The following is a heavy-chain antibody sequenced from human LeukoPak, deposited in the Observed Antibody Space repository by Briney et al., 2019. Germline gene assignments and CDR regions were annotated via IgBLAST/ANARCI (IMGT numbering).Heavy chain of an antibody. J-gene: IGHJ5*02. D-gene: IGHD2-2*01. CDR2: ISSGSSYK. CDR1: GFTFSDYY. Sequence: PGGSLRLSCAASGFTFSDYYMSWIRQAPGKGLEWLSYISSGSSYKHYADSVKGRFTISRDNSKNSLYLQMTSLSAEDTAVFYCASLFYCSSTSCYGGNWFDPWGQGTLVTVSS. CDR3: ASLFYCSSTSCYGGNWFDP. V-gene: IGHV3-11*06.